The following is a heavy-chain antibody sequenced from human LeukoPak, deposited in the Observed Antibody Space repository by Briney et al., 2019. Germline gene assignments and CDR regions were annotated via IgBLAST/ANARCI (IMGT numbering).Heavy chain of an antibody. J-gene: IGHJ6*03. CDR1: GFSSNDNGIC. D-gene: IGHD2-15*01. CDR3: ARMGVDRRYCSDSACRMGISYYFYMDV. Sequence: SGPALLTPPQPLTLSCTISGFSSNDNGICVNNIRQSPANVLVWLARIDWDDYDYSYTSLKTRLAISKDTSKNPALPTMTNMDPVDAATYYCARMGVDRRYCSDSACRMGISYYFYMDVWGKGTTVTVSS. V-gene: IGHV2-70*11. CDR2: IDWDDYD.